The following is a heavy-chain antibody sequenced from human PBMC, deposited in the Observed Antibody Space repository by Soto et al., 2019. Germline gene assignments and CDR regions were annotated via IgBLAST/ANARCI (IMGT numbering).Heavy chain of an antibody. CDR2: INHSGST. Sequence: SETLSLTCAVYGGSFSGYYWSWIRQPPGKGLEWIGEINHSGSTNYNPSLKSRVTISVDTSKNQFSLKLSSVTAADTAVYYCARHPLRFLEWWYFDYWGQGTLVTVSS. D-gene: IGHD3-3*01. V-gene: IGHV4-34*01. J-gene: IGHJ4*02. CDR3: ARHPLRFLEWWYFDY. CDR1: GGSFSGYY.